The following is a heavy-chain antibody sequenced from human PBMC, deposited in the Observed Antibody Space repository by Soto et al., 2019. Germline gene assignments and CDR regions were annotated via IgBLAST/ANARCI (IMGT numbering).Heavy chain of an antibody. CDR1: GGSISSYF. J-gene: IGHJ4*02. V-gene: IGHV4-59*01. D-gene: IGHD1-26*01. Sequence: QVQLLESGPGLVKPSETLSLTCTIYGGSISSYFWSWIRQPPGKGLEWIGYIHYSGTTVYSPSLKSRVTMSIDTSEKQFTLNLTSVTAADTAVYYCARDTGSYYLDSWGQGSLVTVSS. CDR2: IHYSGTT. CDR3: ARDTGSYYLDS.